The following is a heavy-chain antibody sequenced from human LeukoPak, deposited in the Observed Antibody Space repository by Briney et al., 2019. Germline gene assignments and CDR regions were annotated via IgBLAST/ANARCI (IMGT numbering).Heavy chain of an antibody. CDR2: ISDDGSNK. Sequence: GGSLRLSCAASGFTFSSYGMHWVRQAPGKGLEWVAVISDDGSNKYYGDSVKGRFTISRDNPKNTLYLQMNSLRAEDTAIYYCTKGDGRTFGGKPDYWGPGTLVTVSS. D-gene: IGHD4-23*01. J-gene: IGHJ4*02. V-gene: IGHV3-30*18. CDR1: GFTFSSYG. CDR3: TKGDGRTFGGKPDY.